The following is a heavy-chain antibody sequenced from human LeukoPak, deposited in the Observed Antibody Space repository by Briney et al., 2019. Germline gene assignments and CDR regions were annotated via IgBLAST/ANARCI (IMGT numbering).Heavy chain of an antibody. D-gene: IGHD1-26*01. V-gene: IGHV4-39*01. Sequence: SETLSLTCTVSGGSISSSSYYWGWIRQPPGKGLEWIGSISYTGSTYYNSSLRSRVTISVDTSKNQFSLKLSSLTAADTAVYYCARHSGSYYSNAFDIWGQGTVVTASS. CDR3: ARHSGSYYSNAFDI. CDR1: GGSISSSSYY. J-gene: IGHJ3*02. CDR2: ISYTGST.